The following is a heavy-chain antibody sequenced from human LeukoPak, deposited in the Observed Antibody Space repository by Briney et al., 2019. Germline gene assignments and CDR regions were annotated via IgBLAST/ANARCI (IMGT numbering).Heavy chain of an antibody. D-gene: IGHD6-13*01. CDR2: ISDNDGRT. CDR3: AREIGGIAAAGMVY. CDR1: GFTFNSYA. V-gene: IGHV3-23*01. J-gene: IGHJ4*02. Sequence: GGSLRLSCAASGFTFNSYAMNWVRQAPGKGLEWVSVISDNDGRTYYADSVRGRFTISRDNSKNTLYLQMNSLRAEDTAIYYCAREIGGIAAAGMVYWGQGTLVTVSS.